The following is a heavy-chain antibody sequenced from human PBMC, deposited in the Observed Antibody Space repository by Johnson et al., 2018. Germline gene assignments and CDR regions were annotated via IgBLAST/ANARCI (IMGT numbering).Heavy chain of an antibody. D-gene: IGHD6-19*01. Sequence: EEQLVESGGGLVQPGRSLRLSCTASGFTFGDYAMSWFRQAQGKGLEWVGFMRIKAYGGQTEYAASVKGRFTLSRDDSKSIADLQMSSLKTEDTAVYYCTRTGYSSGWYLAEYFQHWGQGTLVTVSS. CDR3: TRTGYSSGWYLAEYFQH. J-gene: IGHJ1*01. CDR1: GFTFGDYA. V-gene: IGHV3-49*03. CDR2: MRIKAYGGQT.